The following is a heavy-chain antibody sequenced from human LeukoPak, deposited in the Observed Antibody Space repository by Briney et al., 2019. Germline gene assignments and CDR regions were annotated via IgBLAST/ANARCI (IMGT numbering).Heavy chain of an antibody. CDR3: ARDPYCSSTSCDYFDY. CDR1: GFTFSSYS. CDR2: ISSSSSYI. Sequence: GGSLRLSCAASGFTFSSYSMNWVRQAPRKGLEWVSSISSSSSYIYYADSVKGRFTISRDNAKNSLYLQMNSLRAEDTAVYYCARDPYCSSTSCDYFDYWGQGTLVTVSS. J-gene: IGHJ4*02. D-gene: IGHD2-2*01. V-gene: IGHV3-21*04.